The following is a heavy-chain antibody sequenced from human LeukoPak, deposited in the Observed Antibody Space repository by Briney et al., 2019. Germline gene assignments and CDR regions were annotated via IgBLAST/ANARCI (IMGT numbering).Heavy chain of an antibody. CDR2: ISAYNGNT. D-gene: IGHD1-26*01. Sequence: ASVKVSCKASGYTFTSYGISWVRQAPGQGLEWMGWISAYNGNTNYAQKFQGRVTITTDESTSTAYMELSSLRSEDTAVYYCARVVLSSGSYYYFDYWGQGTLATVSS. CDR3: ARVVLSSGSYYYFDY. CDR1: GYTFTSYG. V-gene: IGHV1-18*01. J-gene: IGHJ4*02.